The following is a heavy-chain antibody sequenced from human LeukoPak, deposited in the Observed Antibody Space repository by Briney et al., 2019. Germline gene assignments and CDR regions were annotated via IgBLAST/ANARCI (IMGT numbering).Heavy chain of an antibody. CDR2: INHSGST. Sequence: SETLSLTCAVYGESFSGYYWSWIRQPPGKGLEWIGEINHSGSTNYNPSLKSRVTISVDTSKNQFSLKLSSVTAADTAVYYCARDCGQDAFDIWGQGTMVTVSS. D-gene: IGHD2-21*01. J-gene: IGHJ3*02. CDR1: GESFSGYY. V-gene: IGHV4-34*01. CDR3: ARDCGQDAFDI.